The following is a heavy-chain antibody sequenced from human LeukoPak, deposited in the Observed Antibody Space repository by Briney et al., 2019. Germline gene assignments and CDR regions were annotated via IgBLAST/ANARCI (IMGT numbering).Heavy chain of an antibody. V-gene: IGHV1-2*02. CDR1: GYAFTDYY. CDR3: ARGEYCGGDCLVFDP. J-gene: IGHJ5*02. D-gene: IGHD2-21*02. Sequence: ASVKVSCKASGYAFTDYYIHWVRQAPGQGLEWMGWINPKSGDTNYAEKFQGRVTMTRDTSISTAYMELSRLRSDDTAVYYCARGEYCGGDCLVFDPWGQGTLVTVSS. CDR2: INPKSGDT.